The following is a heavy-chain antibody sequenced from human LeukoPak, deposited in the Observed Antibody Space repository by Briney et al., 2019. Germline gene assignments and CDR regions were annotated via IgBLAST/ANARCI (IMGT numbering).Heavy chain of an antibody. CDR1: GFTFSSYA. D-gene: IGHD3-10*01. V-gene: IGHV3-23*01. CDR2: ISDSGYIT. Sequence: PGGSLRLSCAASGFTFSSYAMRWVRQAPGKGLEWVSGISDSGYITYYADSVKGRFTISRDNSKNTLYLQMNSLRAEDTAVYYCAKDLRYYGSGSLGFDPWGQGTLVTVSS. J-gene: IGHJ5*02. CDR3: AKDLRYYGSGSLGFDP.